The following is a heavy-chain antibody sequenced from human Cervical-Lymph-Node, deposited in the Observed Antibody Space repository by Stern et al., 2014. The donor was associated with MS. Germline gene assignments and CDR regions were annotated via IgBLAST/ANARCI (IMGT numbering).Heavy chain of an antibody. Sequence: VQLVESGAEVKKPGASMRISCKASGYTFTNYYVHLVRQAPGQRLEWMGIINPTTGRTSYAQRFQGRVTMTRDTSTNTAYMELSSLGPEDTAVYFCARAQDYSNVVANYWGQGTLVTVSS. CDR1: GYTFTNYY. CDR3: ARAQDYSNVVANY. J-gene: IGHJ4*02. V-gene: IGHV1-46*03. D-gene: IGHD2-8*01. CDR2: INPTTGRT.